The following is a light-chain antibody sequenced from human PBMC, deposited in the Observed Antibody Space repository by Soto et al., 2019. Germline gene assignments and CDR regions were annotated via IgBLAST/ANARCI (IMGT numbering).Light chain of an antibody. Sequence: DLQMTQSPSSLSASVGDRVTITCRASQSISSYLNWYQQKPEKAPKILIYAASSLQSGVPSRFSGSGSGTDFTLTINSLQPEDFATYYCQQSYSSPYTFGQGTNLEIK. J-gene: IGKJ2*01. V-gene: IGKV1-39*01. CDR2: AAS. CDR3: QQSYSSPYT. CDR1: QSISSY.